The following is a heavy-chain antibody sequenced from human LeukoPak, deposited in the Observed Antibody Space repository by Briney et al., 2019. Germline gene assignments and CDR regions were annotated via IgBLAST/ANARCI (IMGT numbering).Heavy chain of an antibody. CDR2: IRYKAYSYTT. D-gene: IGHD6-19*01. Sequence: GGSVTLSRAASGLSLVDHVVDWVRQPPGKGQEWVGCIRYKAYSYTTEYAASVKGRFTISRDDSKNSLYLQMYSLKTEDTAVYFCARDSYNSGWYIGDWGQGTLVTVSS. CDR1: GLSLVDHV. CDR3: ARDSYNSGWYIGD. J-gene: IGHJ4*02. V-gene: IGHV3-72*01.